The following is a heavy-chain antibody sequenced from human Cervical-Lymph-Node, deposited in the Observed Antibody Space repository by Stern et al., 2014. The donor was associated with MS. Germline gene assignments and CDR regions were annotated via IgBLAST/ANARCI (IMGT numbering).Heavy chain of an antibody. D-gene: IGHD6-19*01. CDR2: INPSGGST. CDR3: ARLAVAGTYYYNGMDV. CDR1: GYTFTSYY. V-gene: IGHV1-46*03. Sequence: VQLVQSGAEVKKHGASVKVSCKASGYTFTSYYMHWVRQAPGQGLEWMGIINPSGGSTSYAQKFQGRVTMTRDTSTSTVYMELSSLRSEDTAVYYCARLAVAGTYYYNGMDVWGQGTTVTVSS. J-gene: IGHJ6*02.